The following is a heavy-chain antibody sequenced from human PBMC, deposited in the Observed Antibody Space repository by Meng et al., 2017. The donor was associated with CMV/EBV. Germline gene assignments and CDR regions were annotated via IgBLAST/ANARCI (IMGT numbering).Heavy chain of an antibody. V-gene: IGHV2-5*02. Sequence: TLEESWPPLVKPTQTLALTCTFSGFSLSTSGVGVGWIRQPPGKALEWLALIYWDDDKRYSPSLKSRLTITKDTSKNQVVLTMTNMDPVDTATYYCAHKGRRMAAAGINWFDPWGQGTLVTVSS. J-gene: IGHJ5*02. CDR3: AHKGRRMAAAGINWFDP. CDR2: IYWDDDK. D-gene: IGHD6-13*01. CDR1: GFSLSTSGVG.